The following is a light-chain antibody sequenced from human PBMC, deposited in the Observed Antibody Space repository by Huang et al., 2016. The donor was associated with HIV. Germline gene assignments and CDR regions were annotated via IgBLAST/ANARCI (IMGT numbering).Light chain of an antibody. J-gene: IGKJ1*01. CDR2: GAS. CDR3: QQSYNTPT. CDR1: QRINSY. Sequence: DIQMTQSPSSLSASVGDRVTITCRASQRINSYLNWYQQKPGKAPNLLIDGASSLQRGVPSRFSGSGSGTDFTLTISSLQPEDFATYYCQQSYNTPTFGHGTRVEI. V-gene: IGKV1-39*01.